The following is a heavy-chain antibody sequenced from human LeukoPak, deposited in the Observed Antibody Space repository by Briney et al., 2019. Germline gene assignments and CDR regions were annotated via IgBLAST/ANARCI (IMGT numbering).Heavy chain of an antibody. CDR3: ARQVGATSTSYFDY. D-gene: IGHD1-26*01. CDR2: IYYSGST. CDR1: GGSISSYY. Sequence: SETLSLTCTVSGGSISSYYWSWIRQPPGKGLEWIGYIYYSGSTNYNPSLKSRVTISVDTSKNQFSLKLSSVTAADTAVYYCARQVGATSTSYFDYWGQGTLVAVSS. V-gene: IGHV4-59*08. J-gene: IGHJ4*02.